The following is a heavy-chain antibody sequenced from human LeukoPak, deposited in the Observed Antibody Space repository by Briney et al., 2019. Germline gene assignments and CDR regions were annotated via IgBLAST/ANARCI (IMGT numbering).Heavy chain of an antibody. CDR3: ARNGGFDQDV. Sequence: PSGTLSLTCAVFGDSISNNNCYSWVRQSPGKGLEWIGEICPRGGINYNPSLRSRVRITGDRPKNQFSLYVISVTAADSAIYYCARNGGFDQDVWGQGTTVTVSS. J-gene: IGHJ6*02. CDR1: GDSISNNNC. V-gene: IGHV4-4*02. D-gene: IGHD4-23*01. CDR2: ICPRGGI.